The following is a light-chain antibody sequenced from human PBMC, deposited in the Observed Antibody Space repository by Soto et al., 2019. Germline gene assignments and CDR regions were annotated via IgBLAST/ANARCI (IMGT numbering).Light chain of an antibody. CDR3: HQYGTSPWT. CDR2: GAS. J-gene: IGKJ1*01. Sequence: EIVLTQSPGNLSLSPGERATLSCRASQTITSAYLAWYKQKPGQAPRLLIYGASSRATGIPDRFSGRGSGTDFTLTVSSLEPEDFAVFYCHQYGTSPWTFGQGTKVEIK. CDR1: QTITSAY. V-gene: IGKV3-20*01.